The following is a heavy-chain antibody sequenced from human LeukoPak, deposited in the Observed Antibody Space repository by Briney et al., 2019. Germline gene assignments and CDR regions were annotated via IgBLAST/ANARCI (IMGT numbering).Heavy chain of an antibody. Sequence: SETLSLTCTVSGGSISSYYWSWIRQPAGKGLEWIGHIYSSGSTNYNPSLKSRVTMSVDTSKNQFSLNLRSVTAADTAVYYCARMDTDVWYFDYWGQGTLVTVSS. CDR2: IYSSGST. V-gene: IGHV4-4*07. D-gene: IGHD5-18*01. CDR3: ARMDTDVWYFDY. J-gene: IGHJ4*02. CDR1: GGSISSYY.